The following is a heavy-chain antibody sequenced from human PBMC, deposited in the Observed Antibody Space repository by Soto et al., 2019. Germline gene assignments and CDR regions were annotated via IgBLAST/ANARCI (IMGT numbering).Heavy chain of an antibody. V-gene: IGHV3-23*01. J-gene: IGHJ4*02. CDR2: ISGGGGST. D-gene: IGHD3-22*01. CDR1: GFTFSSYA. CDR3: AKATYYYDSSGFDY. Sequence: GGSLRLSCAASGFTFSSYAMSWVRQAPGKGLEWVSAISGGGGSTHYADSVKGRFTISRDNSRNTLYLQMNSLRAEDTAIYYCAKATYYYDSSGFDYWGQGTLVTVSS.